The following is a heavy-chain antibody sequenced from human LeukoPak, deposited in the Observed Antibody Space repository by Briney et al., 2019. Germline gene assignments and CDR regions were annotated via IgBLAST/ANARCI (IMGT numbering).Heavy chain of an antibody. J-gene: IGHJ4*02. CDR3: AKDLSYYDSSGYY. D-gene: IGHD3-22*01. V-gene: IGHV3-23*01. Sequence: GGSLRLSCAASGFTFSSYAMSWVRQAPGKGLEWVSAISGSGGSTYYADSVEGRFTISRDNSKNTLYLQMNSLRAEDTAVYYCAKDLSYYDSSGYYWGQGTLVTVSS. CDR2: ISGSGGST. CDR1: GFTFSSYA.